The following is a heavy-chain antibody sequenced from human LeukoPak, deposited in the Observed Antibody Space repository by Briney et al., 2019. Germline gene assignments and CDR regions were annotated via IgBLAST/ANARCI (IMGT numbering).Heavy chain of an antibody. V-gene: IGHV3-30*03. CDR2: ISYDGSNK. J-gene: IGHJ4*02. CDR1: GFTFSTYG. Sequence: GGSLRLSCAASGFTFSTYGIHWVRQAPGKGLEWVAVISYDGSNKYYADSVKGRFTISRDNSKNTLFLQMNSLGPEDTAVYYCARVTFGSETYPILDYWGQGTLVTVSS. CDR3: ARVTFGSETYPILDY. D-gene: IGHD3-3*01.